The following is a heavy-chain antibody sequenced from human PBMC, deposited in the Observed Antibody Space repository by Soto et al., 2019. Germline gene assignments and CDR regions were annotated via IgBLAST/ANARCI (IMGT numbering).Heavy chain of an antibody. V-gene: IGHV3-30*18. CDR2: ISYDGSNK. Sequence: PGGSLTLSCAASGFTFSSYGMHWVRQAPGKGLEWVAVISYDGSNKYYADSVKGRFTISRDNSKNTLYLQMNSLRAEDTAVYYCAKPSVNSNGWYPAIFDYWGQGTLVTVSS. J-gene: IGHJ4*02. CDR1: GFTFSSYG. D-gene: IGHD6-19*01. CDR3: AKPSVNSNGWYPAIFDY.